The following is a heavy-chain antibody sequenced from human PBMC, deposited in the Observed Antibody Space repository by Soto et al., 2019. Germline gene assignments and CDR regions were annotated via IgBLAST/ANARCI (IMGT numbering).Heavy chain of an antibody. CDR3: ARHLRVARGRSGLLNWFDP. Sequence: PXATLSLTCTVSGASFNNGNYYWSWIRQPPGKELEWIGYVYYTGSTYSNPSLKSRLTLTIDTSKNQFSLNLTSVTAADTAVYYCARHLRVARGRSGLLNWFDPWGQGALVTVSS. V-gene: IGHV4-61*01. J-gene: IGHJ5*02. D-gene: IGHD3-10*01. CDR2: VYYTGST. CDR1: GASFNNGNYY.